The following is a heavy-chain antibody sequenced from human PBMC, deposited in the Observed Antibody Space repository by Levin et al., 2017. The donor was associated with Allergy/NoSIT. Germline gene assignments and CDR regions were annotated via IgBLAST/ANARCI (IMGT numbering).Heavy chain of an antibody. CDR1: GFTFSSFG. CDR2: ISGSGAST. D-gene: IGHD1-26*01. V-gene: IGHV3-23*01. J-gene: IGHJ4*02. CDR3: TKEIVGNS. Sequence: GESLKISCAASGFTFSSFGMSWVRQAPGKGLEWVSAISGSGASTYYSDSVKGRFTVSRDNSRNTLYLQMSSLRAEDTAVYYCTKEIVGNSWGQGTLVTVSS.